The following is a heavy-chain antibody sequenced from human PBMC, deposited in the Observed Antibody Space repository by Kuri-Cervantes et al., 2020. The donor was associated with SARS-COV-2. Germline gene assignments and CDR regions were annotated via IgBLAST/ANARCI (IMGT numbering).Heavy chain of an antibody. V-gene: IGHV3-30-3*01. J-gene: IGHJ4*02. Sequence: GESLKISCAASGFTFSSYAMHWVRQAPGKGLEWVAVISYDGSNKYYADSVKGRFTISRDNSKNTLYLQMNSLRAEDTAVYYCAKGRIKNQVLDYWGQGTLVTVSS. D-gene: IGHD1-14*01. CDR2: ISYDGSNK. CDR3: AKGRIKNQVLDY. CDR1: GFTFSSYA.